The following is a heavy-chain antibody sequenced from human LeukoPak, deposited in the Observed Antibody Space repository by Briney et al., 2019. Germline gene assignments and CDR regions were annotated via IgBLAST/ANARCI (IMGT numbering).Heavy chain of an antibody. CDR3: ARVECCGDCYSLFDY. CDR2: ISAYNGNT. Sequence: ASVKVSCKASGYTFTSYGFNWLRLAPGQGLEWMGWISAYNGNTNYAQKFQGRVTMTTDTSTSTAYMELRSLRSDDTAVYYCARVECCGDCYSLFDYWGQGTLVTVSS. D-gene: IGHD2-21*02. J-gene: IGHJ4*02. V-gene: IGHV1-18*01. CDR1: GYTFTSYG.